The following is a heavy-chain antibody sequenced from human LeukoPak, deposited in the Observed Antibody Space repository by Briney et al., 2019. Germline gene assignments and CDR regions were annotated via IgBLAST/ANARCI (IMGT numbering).Heavy chain of an antibody. CDR2: IRYDGSNK. CDR3: AKAQNYYGSGSYDY. V-gene: IGHV3-30*02. CDR1: GFTFSSYG. J-gene: IGHJ4*02. Sequence: GGSLRLSCAASGFTFSSYGMHWVRQATGKGLEWVAFIRYDGSNKYYADSVKGRFTISRDNSKNTLYLQMNRLRAEDTAVYYCAKAQNYYGSGSYDYWGQGTLETVSS. D-gene: IGHD3-10*01.